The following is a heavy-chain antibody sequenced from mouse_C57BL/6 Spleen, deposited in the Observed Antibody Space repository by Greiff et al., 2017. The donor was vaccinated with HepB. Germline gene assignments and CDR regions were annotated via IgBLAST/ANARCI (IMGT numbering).Heavy chain of an antibody. CDR3: ARSGEVYYGSSYPFEAY. Sequence: EVQLQQSGAELVKPGASVKLSCTASGFNIKDYNMQWVKQRPEQGLEWIGRIDPEDGETKNAPKFQGKATITADTSANTAYLQLSSLTSEDTAVYYCARSGEVYYGSSYPFEAYWGQGPLVTVSA. CDR1: GFNIKDYN. CDR2: IDPEDGET. V-gene: IGHV14-2*01. D-gene: IGHD1-1*01. J-gene: IGHJ3*01.